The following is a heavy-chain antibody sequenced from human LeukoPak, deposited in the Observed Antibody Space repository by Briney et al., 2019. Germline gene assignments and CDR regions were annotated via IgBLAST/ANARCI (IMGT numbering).Heavy chain of an antibody. CDR2: INPSGGST. D-gene: IGHD3-3*01. Sequence: ASVKVSCKASGHTLTSYYMHWVRQAPGQGLEWMGIINPSGGSTSYAQKFQGRVTMTRDTSTSTVYMELSSLRSEDTAVYYCARGALITIFGAGFDPWGQGTLVTVSS. J-gene: IGHJ5*02. CDR3: ARGALITIFGAGFDP. CDR1: GHTLTSYY. V-gene: IGHV1-46*01.